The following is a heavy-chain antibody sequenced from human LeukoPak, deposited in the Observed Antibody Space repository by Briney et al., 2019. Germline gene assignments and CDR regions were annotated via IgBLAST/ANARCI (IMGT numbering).Heavy chain of an antibody. J-gene: IGHJ4*02. CDR3: GRVGAYYGSGSYSDY. CDR1: GFTFSSYW. D-gene: IGHD3-10*01. Sequence: GGSLRLSCAASGFTFSSYWMSWVRQGPGKGLEWVANINQDGSEKYYADSVKGRFTISRDNAKKSLYLQMNSLRAEDTAVYYCGRVGAYYGSGSYSDYWGQGTLVTVSS. V-gene: IGHV3-7*01. CDR2: INQDGSEK.